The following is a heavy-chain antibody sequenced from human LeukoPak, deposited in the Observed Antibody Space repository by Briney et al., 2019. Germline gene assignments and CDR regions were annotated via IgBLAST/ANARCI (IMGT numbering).Heavy chain of an antibody. Sequence: GGSLRLSCAASGFTFSNAWMSWVRQAPGKGLEWVGRIKSKTNGGTTDYAAPVKGRFTISRDDSKNTLYLQMSSLKAEDTAVYYCTTTEWPDFDYWGQGTLVTVSS. V-gene: IGHV3-15*01. CDR1: GFTFSNAW. J-gene: IGHJ4*02. CDR2: IKSKTNGGTT. CDR3: TTTEWPDFDY. D-gene: IGHD3-3*01.